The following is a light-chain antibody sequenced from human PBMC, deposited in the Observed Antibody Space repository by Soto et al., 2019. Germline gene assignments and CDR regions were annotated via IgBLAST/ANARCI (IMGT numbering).Light chain of an antibody. V-gene: IGKV1-39*01. CDR2: AAS. CDR1: QSIAGY. Sequence: DIQITQSPSSLSASLGDRVTITCRASQSIAGYLNWYQQRPGKAPKLLVSAASTLQPGVPSRFSGAGSGTDFTLTISSLQPEDFATYYCQQSYSSPFTFGQGTNLQIK. CDR3: QQSYSSPFT. J-gene: IGKJ2*01.